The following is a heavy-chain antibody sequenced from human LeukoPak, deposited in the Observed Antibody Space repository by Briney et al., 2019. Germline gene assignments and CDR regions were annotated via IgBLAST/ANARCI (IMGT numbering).Heavy chain of an antibody. Sequence: PGGSLRLSCAASEFSVGSNYMTWVRQAPGKGLEWVSLIYSGGSTYYADSVKGRFTISRDNSKNTLYLQMNSLRAEDTAVYYCARDTVTNEGYFDYWGQGTLVTVSS. CDR3: ARDTVTNEGYFDY. CDR2: IYSGGST. D-gene: IGHD4-17*01. CDR1: EFSVGSNY. J-gene: IGHJ4*02. V-gene: IGHV3-66*01.